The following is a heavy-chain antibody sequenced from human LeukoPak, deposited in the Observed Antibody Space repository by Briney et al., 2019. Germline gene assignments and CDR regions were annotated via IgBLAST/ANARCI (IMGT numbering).Heavy chain of an antibody. CDR2: INHSGST. Sequence: PSETLSLTCAVYGGSFSAYYCSWIRKPPGKGLEWIGEINHSGSTNYNPSLQSRVTISVDTSKNQFSLKRSSVTDAATAVYYCARRRAVAGTWYFDLWGRGTLVTVSS. CDR3: ARRRAVAGTWYFDL. CDR1: GGSFSAYY. V-gene: IGHV4-34*01. D-gene: IGHD6-19*01. J-gene: IGHJ2*01.